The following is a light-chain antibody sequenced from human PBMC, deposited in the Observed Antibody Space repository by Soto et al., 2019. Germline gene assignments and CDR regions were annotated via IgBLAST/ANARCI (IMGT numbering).Light chain of an antibody. CDR2: WAS. V-gene: IGKV4-1*01. CDR3: QQYYSTPWT. CDR1: QSVLYSSNNKNY. Sequence: DIVMTQSPDSLAVSLGERATINCKSSQSVLYSSNNKNYLAWYQQKPGQPPKLLIDWASTRESGVPDRFSGSGSGTDFNITIRSLQAEDVAVYYCQQYYSTPWTFGQGTKVEIK. J-gene: IGKJ1*01.